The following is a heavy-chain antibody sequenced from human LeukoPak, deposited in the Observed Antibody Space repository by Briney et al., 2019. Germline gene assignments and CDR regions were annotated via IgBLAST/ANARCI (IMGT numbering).Heavy chain of an antibody. V-gene: IGHV4-59*01. CDR2: IYYSGST. CDR1: GGSISSYY. CDR3: ARVNWNYAYYMDV. Sequence: SETLSLTCTVSGGSISSYYWSWIRQPPGKGLEWIRYIYYSGSTNYNPSLKSRVTISVDTSKNQFSLKLSSVTAADTAVYYCARVNWNYAYYMDVWGKGTTVTVSS. J-gene: IGHJ6*03. D-gene: IGHD1-1*01.